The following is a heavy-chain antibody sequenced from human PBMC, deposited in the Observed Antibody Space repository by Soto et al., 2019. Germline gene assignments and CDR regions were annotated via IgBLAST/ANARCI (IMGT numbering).Heavy chain of an antibody. V-gene: IGHV1-46*01. D-gene: IGHD3-22*01. CDR2: INPSGGST. J-gene: IGHJ5*02. CDR1: GYTFPSDY. CDR3: ARDFDDSSGYPGWFDP. Sequence: ASVKVSCKATGYTFPSDYMHWVRQAAGQGLEWVGIINPSGGSTSYAQKFQGRVTMTRDTSTSTVYMELSSLRSEDTAVYYCARDFDDSSGYPGWFDPWGQGTLVTVSS.